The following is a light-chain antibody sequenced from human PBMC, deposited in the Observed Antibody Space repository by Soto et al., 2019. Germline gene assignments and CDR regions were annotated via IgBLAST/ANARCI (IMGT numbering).Light chain of an antibody. CDR1: QSISSY. Sequence: DIQMTQSPSSLSASVGDRVTITCRASQSISSYLNWYQQKPGKAPKVLIYAASSLQSGVPSRFSGSGSGTDFTLTISSLQPEDFATYYCQQSYSSPRTFGHGTKVEIK. J-gene: IGKJ1*01. CDR3: QQSYSSPRT. V-gene: IGKV1-39*01. CDR2: AAS.